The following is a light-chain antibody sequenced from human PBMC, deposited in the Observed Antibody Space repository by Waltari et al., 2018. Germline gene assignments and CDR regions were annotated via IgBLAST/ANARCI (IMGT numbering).Light chain of an antibody. Sequence: DIQMTQSPSTLSAAVGDRVTITVRAGQNIGRWLAWYQQKPGQAPVLLIYEASSLESGVPSRFSGSRSGTEFTLTISSLQPEDFATYYCQQYNSYGRTFGQGTKVEIK. CDR3: QQYNSYGRT. CDR2: EAS. J-gene: IGKJ1*01. CDR1: QNIGRW. V-gene: IGKV1-5*03.